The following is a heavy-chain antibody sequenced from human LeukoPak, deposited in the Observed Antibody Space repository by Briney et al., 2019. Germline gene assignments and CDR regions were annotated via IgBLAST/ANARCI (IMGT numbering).Heavy chain of an antibody. V-gene: IGHV3-9*01. CDR2: ISWNSGSI. J-gene: IGHJ4*02. CDR3: AKGEHAGPDYDSSGDQYYFDY. D-gene: IGHD3-22*01. CDR1: GFTFDDFA. Sequence: GGSLRLSCAGSGFTFDDFAMDWDRQAPGKGLKGITGISWNSGSIGYEDSVKGRFTISRDNAKNSLYLQMNSRRPEDTALYYCAKGEHAGPDYDSSGDQYYFDYWGQGTLVTVSS.